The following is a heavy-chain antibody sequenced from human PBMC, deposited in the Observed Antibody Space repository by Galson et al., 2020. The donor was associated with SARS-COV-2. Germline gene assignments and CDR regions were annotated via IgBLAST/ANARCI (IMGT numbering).Heavy chain of an antibody. D-gene: IGHD4-4*01. V-gene: IGHV3-30*04. CDR3: ARGLHGNYYYMDV. CDR1: GFTFSSYA. J-gene: IGHJ6*03. Sequence: GGSLRLSCAASGFTFSSYAMHWVRQAPGKGLEWVAVISYDGSNKYYADSVKGRFTISRDNSKNTLYLQMNSLRAEDTAVYYCARGLHGNYYYMDVWCKGTTVTVSS. CDR2: ISYDGSNK.